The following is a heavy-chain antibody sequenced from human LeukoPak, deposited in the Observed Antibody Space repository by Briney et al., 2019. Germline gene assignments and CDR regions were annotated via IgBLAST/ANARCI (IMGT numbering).Heavy chain of an antibody. Sequence: GGSLRLSCAASGFTFSSYAMHWVRQAPGKGLEWVGKIKEDGSEKYYADSVRGRLTISRDNAKNSLYLQINSLRADDTGVYYCTREIAVAGDYWGQGTLVTVSS. CDR3: TREIAVAGDY. CDR2: IKEDGSEK. D-gene: IGHD6-19*01. J-gene: IGHJ4*02. V-gene: IGHV3-7*01. CDR1: GFTFSSYA.